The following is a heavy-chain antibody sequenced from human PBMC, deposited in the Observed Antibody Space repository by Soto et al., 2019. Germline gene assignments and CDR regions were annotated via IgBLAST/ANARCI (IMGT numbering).Heavy chain of an antibody. CDR1: GYTFTSYG. D-gene: IGHD4-17*01. V-gene: IGHV1-18*01. CDR3: ARDSDYGGLYMDV. CDR2: ISAYNGNT. J-gene: IGHJ6*03. Sequence: GASVKVSCKASGYTFTSYGISWVRQAPGQGLEWMGWISAYNGNTNYAQKLQGRVTITTDTSTSTAYMELRSLSSDDTAVYYCARDSDYGGLYMDVWGKGTTVTVS.